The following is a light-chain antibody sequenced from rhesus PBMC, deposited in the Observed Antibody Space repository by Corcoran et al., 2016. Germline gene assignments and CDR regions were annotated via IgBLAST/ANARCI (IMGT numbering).Light chain of an antibody. CDR1: QGISSW. CDR3: PQYDDLPYS. V-gene: IGKV1-19*01. J-gene: IGKJ2*01. CDR2: YAP. Sequence: DIQMTQSPSSLSASVGDKVTITCHASQGISSWLAWYQQKPGKAPNTLIYYAPSLQSGVPSRFRGSVSGTDYTLTISSLQPEDVATYYCPQYDDLPYSFGQGTKVEIK.